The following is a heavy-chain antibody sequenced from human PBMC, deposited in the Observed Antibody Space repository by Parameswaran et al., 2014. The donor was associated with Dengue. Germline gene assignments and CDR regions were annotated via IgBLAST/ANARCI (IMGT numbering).Heavy chain of an antibody. Sequence: VRQAPGKGLEWVAVIWYDGSNKYYADSVKGRFTISRDNSKNTLYLQMNSLRAEDTAVYYCARAGRGGSCFLNYWGQGTLVTVSS. CDR2: IWYDGSNK. V-gene: IGHV3-33*01. D-gene: IGHD2-15*01. CDR3: ARAGRGGSCFLNY. J-gene: IGHJ4*02.